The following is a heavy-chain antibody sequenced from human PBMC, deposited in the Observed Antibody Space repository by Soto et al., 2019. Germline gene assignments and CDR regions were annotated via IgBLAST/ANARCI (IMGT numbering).Heavy chain of an antibody. V-gene: IGHV4-30-4*01. D-gene: IGHD2-8*01. CDR2: IYYSGST. CDR3: ARAPPNCTNGVCYGFDY. J-gene: IGHJ4*02. CDR1: GGSISSGAYY. Sequence: SETLSLSCTVSGGSISSGAYYWSWIRQPPGKGLEWIGYIYYSGSTYYNPSLKSRVTISVDTSKNQFSLKLSSVTAADTAVYYCARAPPNCTNGVCYGFDYGGQGTLVTVS.